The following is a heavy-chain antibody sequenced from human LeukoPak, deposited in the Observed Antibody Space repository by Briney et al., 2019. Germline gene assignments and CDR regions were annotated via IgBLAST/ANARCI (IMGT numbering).Heavy chain of an antibody. CDR3: ARDLSPTELDY. CDR2: IYSRGDT. CDR1: EFIVSINY. Sequence: GGSLRLSCAASEFIVSINYMTWVRQAPGKGLEWVSLIYSRGDTKYADSVKGRFTISRDNSKNTLYLQTNSLRAEDTAVYYCARDLSPTELDYWGQGTLVAVSS. J-gene: IGHJ4*02. D-gene: IGHD3-10*01. V-gene: IGHV3-66*01.